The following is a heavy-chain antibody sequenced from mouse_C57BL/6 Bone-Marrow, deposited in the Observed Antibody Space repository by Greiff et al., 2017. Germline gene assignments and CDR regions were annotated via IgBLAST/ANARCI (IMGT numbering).Heavy chain of an antibody. V-gene: IGHV2-2*01. CDR1: GFSLTSYG. Sequence: VQLVESGPGLVQPSQSLSITCTVSGFSLTSYGVHWVRQSPGKGLEWLGVIWSGGSTDYNAAFISRLSISKDNSKSQVFFKMNSLQADDTAIYYCARRGYYYGSSYPFAYWGQGTLVTVSA. CDR3: ARRGYYYGSSYPFAY. J-gene: IGHJ3*01. D-gene: IGHD1-1*01. CDR2: IWSGGST.